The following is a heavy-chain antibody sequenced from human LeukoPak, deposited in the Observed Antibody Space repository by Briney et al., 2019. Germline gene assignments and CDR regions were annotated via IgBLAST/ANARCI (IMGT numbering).Heavy chain of an antibody. CDR1: GYSFTSYW. V-gene: IGHV5-51*01. CDR3: ARQIPYYGSGSFGY. Sequence: GESLKISCKGSGYSFTSYWIGWVRQMPGKGLEWMRIIYPGDSDTRYSPPFQGQVTISAGKSISTAYLQWSSLKASDTAMYYCARQIPYYGSGSFGYWGQGTLVTVSS. J-gene: IGHJ4*02. CDR2: IYPGDSDT. D-gene: IGHD3-10*01.